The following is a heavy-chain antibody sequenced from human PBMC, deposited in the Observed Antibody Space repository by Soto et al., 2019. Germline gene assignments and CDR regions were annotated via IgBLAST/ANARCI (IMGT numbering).Heavy chain of an antibody. V-gene: IGHV5-51*01. D-gene: IGHD5-12*01. J-gene: IGHJ6*03. CDR3: ARQRGYSGYDSYYHYYMDV. Sequence: PGESLKISCNGSGYSFTSYWIGWVRQMPGKGLEWMGIIYPGDSDTRYSPSFRGQVTISADKSISTAYLQWSSLKASDTAMYYCARQRGYSGYDSYYHYYMDVWGKGTTVTVSS. CDR1: GYSFTSYW. CDR2: IYPGDSDT.